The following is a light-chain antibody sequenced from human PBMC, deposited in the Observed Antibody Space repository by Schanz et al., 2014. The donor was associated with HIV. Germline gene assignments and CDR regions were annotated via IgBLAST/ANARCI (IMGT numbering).Light chain of an antibody. V-gene: IGLV2-14*01. CDR1: SSDVGGYNY. J-gene: IGLJ2*01. CDR3: CSYAGSYTLV. Sequence: QSALTQPASVSGSPGQSITISCTGTSSDVGGYNYVSWYQQHPGKAPKLMIYEGSERPSGVSNRFSGSKSGNTASLTISGLQAEDEADYYCCSYAGSYTLVFGGGTKLTVL. CDR2: EGS.